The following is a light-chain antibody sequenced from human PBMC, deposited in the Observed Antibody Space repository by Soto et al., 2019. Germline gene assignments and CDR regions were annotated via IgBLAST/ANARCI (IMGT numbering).Light chain of an antibody. CDR2: ASS. V-gene: IGKV3-15*01. J-gene: IGKJ4*01. Sequence: EIVMTQSPATLSVSPGERATLSCRASQSIGSNLAWYQQKPGQAPRLVIYASSIRASDFPARFSGSGSGTEFTLTISGLQSDDFAVYYCQQYNDWPPLTFGGGTTVEIK. CDR3: QQYNDWPPLT. CDR1: QSIGSN.